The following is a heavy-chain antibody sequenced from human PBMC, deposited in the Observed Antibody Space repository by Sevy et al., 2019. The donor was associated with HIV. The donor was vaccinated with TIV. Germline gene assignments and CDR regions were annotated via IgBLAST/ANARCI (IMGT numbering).Heavy chain of an antibody. Sequence: GGSLRLSCAASGFTFSSYGMHWVRQAPGKGLEWVAFIRYDGSNKYYAYSVKGRFTISRDNSKNTLYLQMNSLRAEDTAVYYCAKDYSSWYFIFDYWGQGTLVTVSS. CDR2: IRYDGSNK. J-gene: IGHJ4*02. CDR1: GFTFSSYG. V-gene: IGHV3-30*02. CDR3: AKDYSSWYFIFDY. D-gene: IGHD6-13*01.